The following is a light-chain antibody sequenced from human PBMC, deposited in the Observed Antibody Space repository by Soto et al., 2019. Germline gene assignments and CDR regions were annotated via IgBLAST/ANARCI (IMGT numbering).Light chain of an antibody. CDR3: QQYGRSPLLYT. CDR1: QSVTSNF. J-gene: IGKJ2*01. Sequence: ENVLTQSPGTLSLSPGERATLCCRASQSVTSNFLAWYQQKPGQAPRLLIYGASTRAAGVPDRFSGSGSGTDFTLTITGLEPEDFAVYYCQQYGRSPLLYTFGQGTKL. V-gene: IGKV3-20*01. CDR2: GAS.